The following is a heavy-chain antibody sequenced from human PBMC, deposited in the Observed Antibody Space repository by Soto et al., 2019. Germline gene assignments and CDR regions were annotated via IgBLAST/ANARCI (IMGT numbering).Heavy chain of an antibody. CDR1: GFTFRNYA. V-gene: IGHV3-23*01. D-gene: IGHD1-26*01. Sequence: GGSLRLSCAASGFTFRNYAMTWVRQAPRKGLEWVSTISASGFGTYYADSLKGRLTISRDNSKNTFYLQMNSLRAEDTAVYYCAKEIDSGRPYYLDYWGQGTFVTVSS. CDR2: ISASGFGT. CDR3: AKEIDSGRPYYLDY. J-gene: IGHJ4*02.